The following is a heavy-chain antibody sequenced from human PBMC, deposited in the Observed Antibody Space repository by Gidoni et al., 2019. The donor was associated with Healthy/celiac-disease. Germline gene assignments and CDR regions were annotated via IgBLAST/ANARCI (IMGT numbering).Heavy chain of an antibody. J-gene: IGHJ4*02. CDR2: IYHSGST. V-gene: IGHV4-4*02. D-gene: IGHD5-12*01. Sequence: EIYHSGSTNYNPSLKSRVTISVDKSKNQFSLKLSSVTAADTAVYYYARDDDLVALDYWGQGTLVTVSS. CDR3: ARDDDLVALDY.